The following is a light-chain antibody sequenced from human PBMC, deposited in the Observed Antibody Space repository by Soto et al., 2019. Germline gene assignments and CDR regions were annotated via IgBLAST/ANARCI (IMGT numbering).Light chain of an antibody. CDR2: DVT. J-gene: IGLJ3*02. CDR1: SSDIGGYNS. Sequence: QSALTQSPSASGSPGQSVTISCTGTSSDIGGYNSVSWYQQHPGKAPKVMIYDVTKRPSGVPDRFSGSKSGNTASLTVSALQAEDEADYYCSSYTSTGTVGVFGGGTKLTVL. V-gene: IGLV2-8*01. CDR3: SSYTSTGTVGV.